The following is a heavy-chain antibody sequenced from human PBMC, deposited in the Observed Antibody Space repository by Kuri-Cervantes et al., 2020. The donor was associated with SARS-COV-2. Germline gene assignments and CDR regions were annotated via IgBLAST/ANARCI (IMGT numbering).Heavy chain of an antibody. Sequence: SETLSLTCTVSGGSISSYYWSWIRQPPGKGLEWIGYIYYSGSTNYNPSLKSRVTISVDTSKNQFSLKLSSVTAADTAVYYCARASAGYSSGKGSLDYWGQGTLVTVSS. V-gene: IGHV4-59*01. CDR1: GGSISSYY. D-gene: IGHD6-19*01. J-gene: IGHJ4*02. CDR2: IYYSGST. CDR3: ARASAGYSSGKGSLDY.